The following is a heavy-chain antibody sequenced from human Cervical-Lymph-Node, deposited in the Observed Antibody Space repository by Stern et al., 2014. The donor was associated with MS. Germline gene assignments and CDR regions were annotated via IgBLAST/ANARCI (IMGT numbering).Heavy chain of an antibody. Sequence: DQLVESGAEVTKPGSSVKVSCKASGGTFSKFPSRWVRQAPGQGLELMGGIFAVFGTPTYAQEFRGRVTITADVSTSTVYMELSSLRSDDTAVYYCARSSETSDRWYSLGYDLWGQGTLVTVSS. CDR3: ARSSETSDRWYSLGYDL. CDR1: GGTFSKFP. CDR2: IFAVFGTP. J-gene: IGHJ5*02. D-gene: IGHD6-13*01. V-gene: IGHV1-69*01.